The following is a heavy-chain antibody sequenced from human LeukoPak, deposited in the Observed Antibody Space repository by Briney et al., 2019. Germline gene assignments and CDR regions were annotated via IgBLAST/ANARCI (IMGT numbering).Heavy chain of an antibody. CDR2: ISSSSSYI. D-gene: IGHD6-19*01. Sequence: PGGSLRLSCAASGFTFSSYSMNWVRQAPGKGLEWVSSISSSSSYIYYADSVKGRFTISRDNAKNSLYLQMNGLRAEDTAVYYCARDRGGWFPRDDAFDIWGQGTMVTVSS. CDR3: ARDRGGWFPRDDAFDI. J-gene: IGHJ3*02. CDR1: GFTFSSYS. V-gene: IGHV3-21*01.